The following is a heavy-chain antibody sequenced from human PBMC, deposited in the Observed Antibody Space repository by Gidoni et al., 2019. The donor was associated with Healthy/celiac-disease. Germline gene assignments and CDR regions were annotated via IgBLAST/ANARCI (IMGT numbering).Heavy chain of an antibody. V-gene: IGHV4-39*01. CDR1: GGSISSSSYY. Sequence: QLQLQESGPGLVKPSETLSLTCTVSGGSISSSSYYWGWIRQPPGKGLEWIGSIYYSGSTYYNPSLKSRVTISVDTSKNQFSLKLSSVTAADTAVYYCARHLTTVTTNCDAFDIWGQGTMVTVSS. J-gene: IGHJ3*02. CDR3: ARHLTTVTTNCDAFDI. D-gene: IGHD4-17*01. CDR2: IYYSGST.